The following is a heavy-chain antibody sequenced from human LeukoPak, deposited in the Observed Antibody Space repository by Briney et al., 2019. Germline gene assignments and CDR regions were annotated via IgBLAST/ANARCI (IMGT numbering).Heavy chain of an antibody. D-gene: IGHD2-2*01. CDR2: MSGDGRRT. Sequence: GGSLRLSCAASGFTFSNDDLNRVRQAPGKGLEWVSSMSGDGRRTYYAGSVKGRFTISRDYSKNTLSLQMNSLRAEDTAVYYCAKVNWCSATCADAWGQGTLVTVSS. CDR1: GFTFSNDD. J-gene: IGHJ4*02. V-gene: IGHV3-23*01. CDR3: AKVNWCSATCADA.